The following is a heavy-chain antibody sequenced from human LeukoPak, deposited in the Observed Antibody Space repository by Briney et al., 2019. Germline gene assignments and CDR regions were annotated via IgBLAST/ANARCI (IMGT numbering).Heavy chain of an antibody. Sequence: SETLSLTCTVSGGSISSGGYYGSWIRQHPGKGLEWIGYIYYSGSTYYNPSLKSRVTISVDTSKNQFSLKLSSVTAADTAVYYCARLVDDYVWGSYLGYWGQGTLVTVSS. V-gene: IGHV4-31*03. CDR3: ARLVDDYVWGSYLGY. J-gene: IGHJ4*02. D-gene: IGHD3-16*02. CDR1: GGSISSGGYY. CDR2: IYYSGST.